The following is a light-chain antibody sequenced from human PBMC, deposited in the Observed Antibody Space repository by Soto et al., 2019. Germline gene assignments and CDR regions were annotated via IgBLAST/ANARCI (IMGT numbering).Light chain of an antibody. J-gene: IGKJ4*01. CDR2: DAS. V-gene: IGKV3-11*01. Sequence: EIVLTQSPATLSLSPGERATLSCRASQSVSSYLAWYQQKPGQAPRLLIYDASNRATGIPARFSGSGSGTDFTLTISSLEPEDVAVYYCQQRGNWPSLTFGGGTKVELK. CDR3: QQRGNWPSLT. CDR1: QSVSSY.